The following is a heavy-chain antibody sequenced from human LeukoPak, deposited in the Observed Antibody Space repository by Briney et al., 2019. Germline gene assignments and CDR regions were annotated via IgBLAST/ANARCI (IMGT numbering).Heavy chain of an antibody. Sequence: PGGSLRLSCAASGFTFSDYYMSWIRQAPGKGLEWVSYISSSGSTIYYADSVKGRFTISRDNAKNSLYLQMNSLRAEDTAVYYCERNLHDCSSTSCSEKGGYWGQGTLVTVSS. D-gene: IGHD2-2*01. J-gene: IGHJ4*02. V-gene: IGHV3-11*01. CDR2: ISSSGSTI. CDR3: ERNLHDCSSTSCSEKGGY. CDR1: GFTFSDYY.